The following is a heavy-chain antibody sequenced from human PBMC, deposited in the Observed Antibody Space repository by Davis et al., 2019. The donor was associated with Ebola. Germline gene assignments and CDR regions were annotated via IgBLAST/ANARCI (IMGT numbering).Heavy chain of an antibody. CDR1: GYSFTSYW. CDR2: IDPSGSYT. D-gene: IGHD3-9*01. J-gene: IGHJ6*02. Sequence: GESLKTSCTGSGYSFTSYWTSWVRQLPGEGPEWMGKIDPSGSYTNYNPVLQGHVTISPDEYMTTVYLQCSSLKASDSGMYYCASSPRDDYLHWFGLDVWGQGTTVTGS. V-gene: IGHV5-10-1*01. CDR3: ASSPRDDYLHWFGLDV.